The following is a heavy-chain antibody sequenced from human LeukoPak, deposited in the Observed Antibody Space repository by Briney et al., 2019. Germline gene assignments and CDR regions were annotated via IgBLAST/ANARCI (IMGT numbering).Heavy chain of an antibody. CDR2: ISGSGSST. V-gene: IGHV3-23*01. J-gene: IGHJ1*01. D-gene: IGHD6-19*01. Sequence: GGSLRLSCAASGFTFSSYAMSWVRQAPGKGLEWVSVISGSGSSTSQVDSVKGRFTISRDNSKNTLYLQMNSLRAEDTAVYYCAKDRREWLVREYFQHWGQGTLVTVSS. CDR1: GFTFSSYA. CDR3: AKDRREWLVREYFQH.